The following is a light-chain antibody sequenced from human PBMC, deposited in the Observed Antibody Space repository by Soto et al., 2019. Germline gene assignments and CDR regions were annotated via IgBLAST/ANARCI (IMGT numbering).Light chain of an antibody. V-gene: IGKV3-20*01. J-gene: IGKJ1*01. CDR3: QQYGSSPRT. CDR2: GAS. Sequence: EIVLTQSPGTLSLSPGERATLSCRASQSVSSTYLARYQQKPGQAPRLLIYGASSRATGISDRFRGSGSGTDFTLTISRLDREDFAVYYCQQYGSSPRTFGQGTKVEIK. CDR1: QSVSSTY.